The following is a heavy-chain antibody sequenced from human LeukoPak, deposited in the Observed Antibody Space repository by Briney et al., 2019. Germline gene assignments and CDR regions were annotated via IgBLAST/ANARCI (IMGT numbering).Heavy chain of an antibody. V-gene: IGHV3-7*01. CDR3: AIIPRAAAGPSARSPFHY. Sequence: GGSLRLSCEVSGFTFSSYWMNWVRQAPGKGLEWVANIKQDGSDKYYVDSVKGRFTISRDNAKNFLYLQMNSLRAEDTAVYYCAIIPRAAAGPSARSPFHYWGQGTLVTVSS. CDR1: GFTFSSYW. D-gene: IGHD6-13*01. CDR2: IKQDGSDK. J-gene: IGHJ4*02.